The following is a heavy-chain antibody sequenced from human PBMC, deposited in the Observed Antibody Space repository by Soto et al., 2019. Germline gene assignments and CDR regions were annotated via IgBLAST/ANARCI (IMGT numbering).Heavy chain of an antibody. J-gene: IGHJ4*02. CDR2: IRSKAYGGTT. CDR1: GFTFGDYA. V-gene: IGHV3-49*03. CDR3: TRDALTLYDILTGYYNFDY. Sequence: GGSLRLSCTASGFTFGDYAMSWFRQAPGKGLEWVGFIRSKAYGGTTEYAASVKGRFTISRDDSKSIAYLQMNSLKTEDTAVYYCTRDALTLYDILTGYYNFDYWGQGTLVTVSS. D-gene: IGHD3-9*01.